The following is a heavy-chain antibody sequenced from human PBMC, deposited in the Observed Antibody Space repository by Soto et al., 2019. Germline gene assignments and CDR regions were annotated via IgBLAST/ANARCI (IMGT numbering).Heavy chain of an antibody. D-gene: IGHD3-3*01. J-gene: IGHJ6*03. CDR3: ARSDYDFFHMDV. Sequence: QVQLVQSGAEVKKPGASVKVSCKASGYTFTSYDINWVRQATGQGLEWMGWMNANSGNTGYAQKFQGRATITRNTSISTANMELSSLRSEDTAVYYCARSDYDFFHMDVWGKGTTVTVSS. CDR2: MNANSGNT. V-gene: IGHV1-8*01. CDR1: GYTFTSYD.